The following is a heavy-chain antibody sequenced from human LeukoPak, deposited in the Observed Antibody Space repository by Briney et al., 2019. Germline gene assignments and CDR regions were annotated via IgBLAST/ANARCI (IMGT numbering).Heavy chain of an antibody. CDR3: AKDGSSGYYPYAFDI. J-gene: IGHJ3*02. CDR1: GINFRSYC. CDR2: ISYDESNK. Sequence: GGSLRLSCAASGINFRSYCMNGVRQPPGKGLGGGAVISYDESNKCYADSVKGRFTIYRDNSKNTLYLQMNSLRAEDTAVYYCAKDGSSGYYPYAFDIWGQGTKVTVSS. D-gene: IGHD3-22*01. V-gene: IGHV3-30*18.